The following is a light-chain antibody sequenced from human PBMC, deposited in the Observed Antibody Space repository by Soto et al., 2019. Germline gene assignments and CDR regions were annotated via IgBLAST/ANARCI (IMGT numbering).Light chain of an antibody. Sequence: QSALTQPPSASGSPVQSVAISCTGTSSNICAYKYVSWYQQHPGQAPRLIIYEVNKRPSGVPDRFSGYKSGNTASLTVSGLQAEDEADYYCNSYAGYINXGYVLGTGTKVXV. V-gene: IGLV2-8*01. CDR3: NSYAGYINXGYV. J-gene: IGLJ1*01. CDR2: EVN. CDR1: SSNICAYKY.